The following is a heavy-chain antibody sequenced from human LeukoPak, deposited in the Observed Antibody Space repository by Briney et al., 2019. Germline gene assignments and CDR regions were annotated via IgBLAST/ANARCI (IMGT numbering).Heavy chain of an antibody. CDR1: GYTFTSYD. Sequence: ASVKVSCKASGYTFTSYDINWVRQATGQGLEWMGWMNPNSGNTGYAQKFQGRVTMTRNTSISTAYMELSSLRSEDTAVYYCARRSSRKGSYYYYYYYMDVWGKGTTVTISS. CDR2: MNPNSGNT. CDR3: ARRSSRKGSYYYYYYYMDV. J-gene: IGHJ6*03. D-gene: IGHD3-10*01. V-gene: IGHV1-8*01.